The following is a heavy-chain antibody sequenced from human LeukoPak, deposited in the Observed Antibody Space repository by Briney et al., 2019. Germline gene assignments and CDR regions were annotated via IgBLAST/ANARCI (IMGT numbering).Heavy chain of an antibody. Sequence: GGSLRLSCTASGFTFSNYAMNWVRRAPGKGLEWVSAISGSGSNTYYAYSVKGRFTISRDNSKNTLYLQMNSLRAEDTAVYYCAKDPLLVRGFDYWGQGTLVTVSS. CDR2: ISGSGSNT. J-gene: IGHJ4*02. CDR3: AKDPLLVRGFDY. D-gene: IGHD3-10*01. V-gene: IGHV3-23*01. CDR1: GFTFSNYA.